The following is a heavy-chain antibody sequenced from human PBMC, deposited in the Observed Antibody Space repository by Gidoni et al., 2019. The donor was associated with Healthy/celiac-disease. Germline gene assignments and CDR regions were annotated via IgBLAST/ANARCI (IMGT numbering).Heavy chain of an antibody. CDR1: GGSFSGYY. Sequence: QVQLQQWGAGLLKPSETLSLTCAFYGGSFSGYYWSWLRQPPGKGLEWIGEINHSGSTNYNPSLKRRVTISVDTSKNQFSLKLSSVTAADTAVYYCASKASGSYYGYWGQGTLVTVSS. CDR2: INHSGST. V-gene: IGHV4-34*01. J-gene: IGHJ4*02. D-gene: IGHD1-26*01. CDR3: ASKASGSYYGY.